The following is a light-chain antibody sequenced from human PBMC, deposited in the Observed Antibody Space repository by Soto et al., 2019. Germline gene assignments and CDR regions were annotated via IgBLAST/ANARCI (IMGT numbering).Light chain of an antibody. CDR1: QSVDSTY. V-gene: IGKV3-20*01. CDR3: QHYDRT. CDR2: GAS. Sequence: DIVLTQSPGPLSLSPGESATLSCRASQSVDSTYIAWYQQKPGQATRLLIYGASGRATGIPDRFSGSGSGTDFSLTISRLEPEEFAVYFCQHYDRTFGQGTKVDIK. J-gene: IGKJ1*01.